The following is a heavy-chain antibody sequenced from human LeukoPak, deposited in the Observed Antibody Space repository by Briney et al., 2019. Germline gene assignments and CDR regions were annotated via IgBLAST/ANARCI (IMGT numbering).Heavy chain of an antibody. CDR2: IKQDGSEK. CDR3: ASLGFYDFWSGYQASYFDY. V-gene: IGHV3-7*01. CDR1: GYTFSSCW. J-gene: IGHJ4*02. D-gene: IGHD3-3*01. Sequence: GGSLRLSCAASGYTFSSCWMSWVRQAPGKGLEWVANIKQDGSEKYYVDSVKGRFTISRDNAKNSLYLQMNSLRAEDTAVYYCASLGFYDFWSGYQASYFDYWGQGTLVTVSS.